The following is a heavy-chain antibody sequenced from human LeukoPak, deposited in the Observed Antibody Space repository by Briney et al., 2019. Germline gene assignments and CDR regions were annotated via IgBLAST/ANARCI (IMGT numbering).Heavy chain of an antibody. CDR1: GGSISSYY. J-gene: IGHJ5*02. D-gene: IGHD1-7*01. V-gene: IGHV4-59*12. CDR2: IYYSGST. Sequence: SETLSLTCTVSGGSISSYYWSWIRQPPGKGLEWIGYIYYSGSTNYNPSHKSRVTISVDTSKSQFSLQLNSVTPEDTAVYYCARVGLELTNWLDPWGQGTLVTVSS. CDR3: ARVGLELTNWLDP.